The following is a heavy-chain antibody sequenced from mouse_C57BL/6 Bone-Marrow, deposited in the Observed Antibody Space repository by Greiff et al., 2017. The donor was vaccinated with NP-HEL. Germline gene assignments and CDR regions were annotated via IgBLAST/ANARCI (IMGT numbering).Heavy chain of an antibody. D-gene: IGHD1-1*01. CDR1: GFTFSSYG. V-gene: IGHV5-6*01. CDR3: ASPYYYGSSYDWYFDV. Sequence: EVMLVESGGDLVKPGGSLKLSCAASGFTFSSYGMSWVRQTPDKRLEWVATISSGGSYTYYPDSVKGRFTISRDNAKNTLYLQMSSLKSEDTAMYYCASPYYYGSSYDWYFDVWGTGTTVTVSS. CDR2: ISSGGSYT. J-gene: IGHJ1*03.